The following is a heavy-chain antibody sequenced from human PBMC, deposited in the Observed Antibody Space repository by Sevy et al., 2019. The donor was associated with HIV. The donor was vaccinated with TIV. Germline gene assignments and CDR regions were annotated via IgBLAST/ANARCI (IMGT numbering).Heavy chain of an antibody. CDR2: ISYDGSNK. Sequence: GGSLRLSCASSGFTFSSYAMHWVRQAPGKGLEWVAVISYDGSNKYYADSVKGRFTISRDNSKNTLYLQVKSLRTEDTAVYYCARDQHDYAGNLRTGWFDPWGQGTLVTVSS. V-gene: IGHV3-30-3*01. CDR1: GFTFSSYA. J-gene: IGHJ5*02. D-gene: IGHD4-17*01. CDR3: ARDQHDYAGNLRTGWFDP.